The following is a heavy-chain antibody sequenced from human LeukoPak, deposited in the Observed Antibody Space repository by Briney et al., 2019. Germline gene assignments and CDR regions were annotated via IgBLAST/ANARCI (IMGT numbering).Heavy chain of an antibody. CDR1: GGSISSYY. V-gene: IGHV4-59*08. J-gene: IGHJ4*02. Sequence: SETLSLTCTVSGGSISSYYWSWIRQPPGKGLEWIGYIYYSGSTNYNPSLKSRVTISVDTSKNQFSLKLSSVTAADTAVYYCASTPVGSYSAFFDYWGQGTLVTVSS. CDR3: ASTPVGSYSAFFDY. D-gene: IGHD1-26*01. CDR2: IYYSGST.